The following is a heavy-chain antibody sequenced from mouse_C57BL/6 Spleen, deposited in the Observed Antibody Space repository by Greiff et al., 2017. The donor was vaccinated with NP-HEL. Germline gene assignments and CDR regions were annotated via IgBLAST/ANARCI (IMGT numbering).Heavy chain of an antibody. CDR3: ARVGSSSWYFEV. D-gene: IGHD1-1*01. CDR1: GFTFSDYS. V-gene: IGHV5-12*01. Sequence: EVMLVESGGGLVQPGGSLKLSCAASGFTFSDYSMYWVRQTPEKRLEWVAYISPGGGSTYYPDTVKGRFPISRDNAKNTLYLQRSRRKSEDTAMYYCARVGSSSWYFEVWGTGTTVTVSS. CDR2: ISPGGGST. J-gene: IGHJ1*03.